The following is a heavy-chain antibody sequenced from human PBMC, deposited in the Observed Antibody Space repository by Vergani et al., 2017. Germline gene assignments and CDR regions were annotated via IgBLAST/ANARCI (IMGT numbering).Heavy chain of an antibody. CDR3: ARVGVAYDFWSGYRPYNWFDP. J-gene: IGHJ5*02. V-gene: IGHV4-59*01. D-gene: IGHD3-3*01. Sequence: QVQLQESGPGLVKPSETLSLTCTVSGGSISSYYWSWIRQPPGKGLEWIGYIHYSGITNYNPSLKSRVTISVDTSRNQFSLKLSSVTAADTAVYYCARVGVAYDFWSGYRPYNWFDPWGQGTLVTVSS. CDR2: IHYSGIT. CDR1: GGSISSYY.